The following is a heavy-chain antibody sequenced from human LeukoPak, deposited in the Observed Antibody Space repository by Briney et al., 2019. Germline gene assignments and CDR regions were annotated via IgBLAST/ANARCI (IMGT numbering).Heavy chain of an antibody. Sequence: GASLRLSCAASGFTFSSYSMNWVRQAPGKGLEWVSSISSSSSYIYYADSVKGRFTISRDNAKNSLYLQMNSLRAEDTAVYYCARAHGGNSLGFDYWGQGTLVTVSS. CDR1: GFTFSSYS. J-gene: IGHJ4*02. V-gene: IGHV3-21*01. CDR3: ARAHGGNSLGFDY. D-gene: IGHD4-23*01. CDR2: ISSSSSYI.